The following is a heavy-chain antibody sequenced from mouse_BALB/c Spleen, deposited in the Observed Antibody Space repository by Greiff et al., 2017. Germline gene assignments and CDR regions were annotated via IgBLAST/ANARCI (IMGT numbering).Heavy chain of an antibody. CDR3: ARDGGAWFAY. CDR1: GFTFSSYA. V-gene: IGHV5-9-4*01. J-gene: IGHJ3*01. CDR2: ISSGGSYT. Sequence: EVHLVESGGGLVKPGGSLKLSCAASGFTFSSYAMSWVRQSPEKRLEWVAEISSGGSYTYYPDTVTGRFTISRDNAKNTLYLDMSSLRSEDTAMYYCARDGGAWFAYWGQGTLVTVSA.